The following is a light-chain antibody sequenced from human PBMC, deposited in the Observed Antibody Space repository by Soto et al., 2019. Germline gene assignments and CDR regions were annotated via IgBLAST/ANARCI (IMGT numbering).Light chain of an antibody. CDR3: QHLNSYPWT. Sequence: DIPMTPSPSPLSAAVGDRVQTNGRASQSISSWLAWYPQKPGKAPKLLINKASSLESGVPSRFSGSGSGTEVTLTISSLQPDDWATYYCQHLNSYPWTFGQLPKVDIK. J-gene: IGKJ1*01. CDR1: QSISSW. CDR2: KAS. V-gene: IGKV1-5*03.